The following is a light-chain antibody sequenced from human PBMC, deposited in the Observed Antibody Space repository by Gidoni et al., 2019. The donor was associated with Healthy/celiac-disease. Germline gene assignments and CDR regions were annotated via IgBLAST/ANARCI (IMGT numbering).Light chain of an antibody. J-gene: IGKJ2*04. V-gene: IGKV1-5*03. CDR2: KAS. CDR3: QQYNSYPCS. Sequence: QMTQSPSTLSASVGDRVTITCRASQSISSWLAWYQQKPGKAPKLLIYKASSLESGVPSRFSGSGSGTEFTLTISSLQPDDFATYYCQQYNSYPCSFGQGTKLEIK. CDR1: QSISSW.